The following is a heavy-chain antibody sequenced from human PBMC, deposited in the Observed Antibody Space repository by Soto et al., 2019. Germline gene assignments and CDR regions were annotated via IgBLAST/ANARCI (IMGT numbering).Heavy chain of an antibody. V-gene: IGHV4-59*01. CDR3: AREDFYNGMSV. J-gene: IGHJ6*02. CDR1: GSSMTSDY. Sequence: SETLSLTCTVSGSSMTSDYWSWIRQPPGKGLEWIGYIRYSGSTNYSPSLKSRVAISVDTSKSQFSLKLSSVTAADTAVYYCAREDFYNGMSVWGQETTVTVSS. CDR2: IRYSGST.